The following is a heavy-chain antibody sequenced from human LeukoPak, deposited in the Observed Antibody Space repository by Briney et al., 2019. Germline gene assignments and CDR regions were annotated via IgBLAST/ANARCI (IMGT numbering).Heavy chain of an antibody. V-gene: IGHV3-7*01. D-gene: IGHD5-18*01. Sequence: GGSLRLSCAASRFTFSSYWMSWVRQAPGKGLEWVANIKKDGSEKYYVDSVKGRFTISRDNAKTSLYLQMNSLRAEDTAVYCCARHLSGVTGYTYGRGIDYWGQGTLVTVSS. CDR3: ARHLSGVTGYTYGRGIDY. CDR1: RFTFSSYW. J-gene: IGHJ4*02. CDR2: IKKDGSEK.